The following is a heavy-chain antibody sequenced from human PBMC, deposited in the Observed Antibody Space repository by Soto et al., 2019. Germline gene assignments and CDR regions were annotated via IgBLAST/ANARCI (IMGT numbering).Heavy chain of an antibody. D-gene: IGHD3-9*01. V-gene: IGHV4-39*01. CDR1: GGSISSSSYY. CDR2: IYYSGST. J-gene: IGHJ4*02. Sequence: SETLSLTCTVSGGSISSSSYYWGWIRQPPGKGLEWIGSIYYSGSTYYNPSLKSRVTISVDTSKNQFSLKLSSVTAADTAVYYCARHDWAKPFDYWGQGTXVTVSS. CDR3: ARHDWAKPFDY.